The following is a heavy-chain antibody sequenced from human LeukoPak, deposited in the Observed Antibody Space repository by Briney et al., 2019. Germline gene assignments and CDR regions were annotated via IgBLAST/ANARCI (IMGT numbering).Heavy chain of an antibody. Sequence: PSETLSLTCTVSDGSINSTSSYWGWVRQPPGKGLEWSGSIDYSGSTSDNPVLKSRVPISVDASKNKFSLRLSSVTAADTAVYYCARHVFRWLLNWFDPWGQGTLVTVSS. CDR2: IDYSGST. V-gene: IGHV4-39*01. D-gene: IGHD2-15*01. CDR1: DGSINSTSSY. CDR3: ARHVFRWLLNWFDP. J-gene: IGHJ5*02.